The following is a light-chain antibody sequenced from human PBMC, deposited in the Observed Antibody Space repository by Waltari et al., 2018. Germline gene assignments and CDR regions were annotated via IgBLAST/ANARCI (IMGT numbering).Light chain of an antibody. V-gene: IGKV3-15*01. CDR3: QHSDT. CDR1: QSVSSN. J-gene: IGKJ2*01. CDR2: GAS. Sequence: ELVMTQSPGPLTVSPGEKATPACRASQSVSSNRPWYQQKPGQSPTLPIYGASNRATGIPARVSGSGSGTAFTLTISSLQSEDFAVYYCQHSDTFGQGTKLEIK.